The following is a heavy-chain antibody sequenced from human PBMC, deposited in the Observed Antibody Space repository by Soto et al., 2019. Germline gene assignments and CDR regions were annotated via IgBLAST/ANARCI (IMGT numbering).Heavy chain of an antibody. CDR2: IIPIFGTA. V-gene: IGHV1-69*12. CDR1: GGTFSSYA. Sequence: QVQLVQSGAEVKKPGSSVKVSCKASGGTFSSYAISWVRQAPGQGLEWMGVIIPIFGTANYAQKFQGRVTITADESTSTAYMELSSLRSEDTAVYYCARAHSSSSSLEYYYYGMDVWGQGTTVTVSS. D-gene: IGHD6-6*01. CDR3: ARAHSSSSSLEYYYYGMDV. J-gene: IGHJ6*02.